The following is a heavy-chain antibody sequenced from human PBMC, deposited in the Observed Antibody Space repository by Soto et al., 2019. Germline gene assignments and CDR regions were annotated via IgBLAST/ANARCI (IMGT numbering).Heavy chain of an antibody. CDR1: GGTFSSYA. Sequence: SVKVSCKASGGTFSSYAISWVRQAPGQGLEWMGGIIPIFGTANYAQKFQGRVTITADESTSTAYMELSSLRSEDTAVYYCARVLVVVPAAIQRVIYYYCYGMDVWGQGTTVTVSS. CDR2: IIPIFGTA. J-gene: IGHJ6*02. V-gene: IGHV1-69*13. CDR3: ARVLVVVPAAIQRVIYYYCYGMDV. D-gene: IGHD2-2*02.